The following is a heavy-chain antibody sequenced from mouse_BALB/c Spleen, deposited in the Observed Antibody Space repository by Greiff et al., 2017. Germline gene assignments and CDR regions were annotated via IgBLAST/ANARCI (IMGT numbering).Heavy chain of an antibody. CDR2: INPGSGGT. Sequence: QVQLQQSGAELARPGTSVKVSCKASGYAFTNYLIEWVKQRPGQGLEWIGVINPGSGGTNYNEKFKGKATLTADKSSSTAYMQLSSLTSDDSAVYFCARHYGNYGDWYFDVWGAGTTVTVSS. CDR3: ARHYGNYGDWYFDV. CDR1: GYAFTNYL. V-gene: IGHV1-54*01. D-gene: IGHD2-1*01. J-gene: IGHJ1*01.